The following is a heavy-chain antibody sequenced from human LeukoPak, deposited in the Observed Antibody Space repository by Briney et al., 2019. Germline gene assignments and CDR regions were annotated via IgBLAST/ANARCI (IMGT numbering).Heavy chain of an antibody. CDR1: GGSISSSSYY. Sequence: SETLSLTCTVSGGSISSSSYYWGWIRQPPGKGLEWIGSIYYSGSTYYNPSLKSRVTISVDTSKNQFSLKLSSVTAADTAMYYCARQEEGNFDYWGQGTLVTVSS. V-gene: IGHV4-39*01. J-gene: IGHJ4*02. CDR3: ARQEEGNFDY. CDR2: IYYSGST.